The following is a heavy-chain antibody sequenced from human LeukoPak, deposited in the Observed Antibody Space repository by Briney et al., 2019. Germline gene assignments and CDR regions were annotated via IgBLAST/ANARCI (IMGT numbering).Heavy chain of an antibody. V-gene: IGHV4-38-2*01. CDR1: GYSINSGYH. J-gene: IGHJ6*03. CDR3: ARAVTYYMDV. CDR2: MHHTGST. Sequence: PSETLSLTCSVSGYSINSGYHWGWIRQPPGKGLEWIAIMHHTGSTHYNPSLQSRVTISIDTSKNQFSLKLSSVTAADTAVYYCARAVTYYMDVWGKGTTVTVSS. D-gene: IGHD2-21*02.